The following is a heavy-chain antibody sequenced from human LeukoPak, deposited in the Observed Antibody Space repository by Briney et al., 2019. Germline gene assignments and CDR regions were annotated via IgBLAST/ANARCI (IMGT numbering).Heavy chain of an antibody. Sequence: GGPLRLFCAASGFNFSHYCLHWLRHAPAKGLEGVTYISYNGSDTYYADSVKGRFTISRDNSRNTLYLQMDSLRLGDTAMYYCARDLVDCGGDCNNFREGGQGTLVTVS. CDR1: GFNFSHYC. V-gene: IGHV3-30*04. CDR2: ISYNGSDT. D-gene: IGHD2-21*01. J-gene: IGHJ4*02. CDR3: ARDLVDCGGDCNNFRE.